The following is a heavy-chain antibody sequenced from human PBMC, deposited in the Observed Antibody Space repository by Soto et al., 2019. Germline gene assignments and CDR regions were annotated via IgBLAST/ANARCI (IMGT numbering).Heavy chain of an antibody. Sequence: AAVRVGSKCSGCRLTELSMHWVRQAPGKGLEWMGGFDPEDGETIYAQKFQGRVTMTEDTSTDTAYMELSSLRSEDTAVYYCATDNGSPPIDDAFDIWGQGTMVTVSS. CDR2: FDPEDGET. J-gene: IGHJ3*02. V-gene: IGHV1-24*01. CDR3: ATDNGSPPIDDAFDI. D-gene: IGHD1-26*01. CDR1: GCRLTELS.